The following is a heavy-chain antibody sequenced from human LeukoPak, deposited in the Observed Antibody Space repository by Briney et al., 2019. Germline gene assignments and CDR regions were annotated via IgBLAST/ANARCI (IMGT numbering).Heavy chain of an antibody. CDR3: ARAGDYGAYNWFDP. CDR1: GFTFSSYS. Sequence: GGSLRLSCAASGFTFSSYSMNWVRQAPGKGLEWVSSISSSSSYIYYADSVKGRFTISRDNAKNSLYLQMNSLRAEDTAVYYCARAGDYGAYNWFDPWGQGTLVTVSS. CDR2: ISSSSSYI. D-gene: IGHD4-17*01. V-gene: IGHV3-21*01. J-gene: IGHJ5*02.